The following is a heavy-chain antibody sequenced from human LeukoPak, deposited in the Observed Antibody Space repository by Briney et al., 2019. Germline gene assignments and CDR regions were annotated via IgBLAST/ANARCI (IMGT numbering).Heavy chain of an antibody. V-gene: IGHV3-30-3*01. CDR2: ISYDGSNK. Sequence: GGSLRPSCAASGFTFSNYAMHWVRQAPGKGLEWVAVISYDGSNKYYADSVKGRFTISRDNSKNTLYLQMNSLRAEDTAVYYCARDLYSYGHFDYWGQGTLVTVSS. D-gene: IGHD5-18*01. J-gene: IGHJ4*02. CDR1: GFTFSNYA. CDR3: ARDLYSYGHFDY.